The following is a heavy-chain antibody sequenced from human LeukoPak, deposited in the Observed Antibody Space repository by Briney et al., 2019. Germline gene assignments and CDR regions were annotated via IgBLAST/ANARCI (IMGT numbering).Heavy chain of an antibody. Sequence: QPGGSLRLSCVASGLTFSSHAMTWVRQTPGKGLEWVSGITGSGGSTYHAESVKGRFIISRDNSKNTLYLQMNNLRAEDTAVYYCASRPPSETYYAVFDYWGQGTLVTVSS. CDR2: ITGSGGST. CDR1: GLTFSSHA. V-gene: IGHV3-23*01. D-gene: IGHD3-3*01. CDR3: ASRPPSETYYAVFDY. J-gene: IGHJ4*02.